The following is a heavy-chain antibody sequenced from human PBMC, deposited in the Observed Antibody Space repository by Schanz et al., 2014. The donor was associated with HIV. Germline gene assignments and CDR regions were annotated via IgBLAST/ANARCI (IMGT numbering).Heavy chain of an antibody. J-gene: IGHJ4*02. Sequence: EVQLVESGGGLVKPGGKSRDRREASGGTERKAVLLWVRQAPGKGLEWVGRIKSKTDGGTTDYAAPVKGRFTISRDDSKNTLYLQMKSLKTEDTAVYYCTTEFPYFDWLWISKYLEEWGKGTLVTVSS. CDR1: GGTERKAV. D-gene: IGHD3-9*01. CDR3: TTEFPYFDWLWISKYLEE. CDR2: IKSKTDGGTT. V-gene: IGHV3-15*01.